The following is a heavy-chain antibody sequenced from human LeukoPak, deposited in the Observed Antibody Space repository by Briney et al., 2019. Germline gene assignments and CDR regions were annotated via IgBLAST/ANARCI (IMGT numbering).Heavy chain of an antibody. D-gene: IGHD6-13*01. CDR3: ARYISSSWHQDQPFDY. Sequence: SETLSLTCAVYGGSFSGYYWSWIRQPPGKGLEWIGEINHSGSTNYNPSLKSRVTISVDTSKNQFSLKLSSVTAADTAVYYCARYISSSWHQDQPFDYWGQGTLVTVSS. CDR1: GGSFSGYY. J-gene: IGHJ4*02. CDR2: INHSGST. V-gene: IGHV4-34*01.